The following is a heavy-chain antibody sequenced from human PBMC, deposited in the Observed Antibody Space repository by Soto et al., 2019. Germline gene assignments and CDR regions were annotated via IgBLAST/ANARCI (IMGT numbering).Heavy chain of an antibody. J-gene: IGHJ4*02. Sequence: GPEVKKPGASVKVSCKASGYTFSHHGISWVRQAPGQGLEWMGWISIFNGNANYAQKFQGRISLTADTSSSTAYMEVRSLRSDDTAVYYCARDSTITKILGMDYWGQGTPVTVST. CDR1: GYTFSHHG. D-gene: IGHD3-22*01. CDR2: ISIFNGNA. CDR3: ARDSTITKILGMDY. V-gene: IGHV1-18*04.